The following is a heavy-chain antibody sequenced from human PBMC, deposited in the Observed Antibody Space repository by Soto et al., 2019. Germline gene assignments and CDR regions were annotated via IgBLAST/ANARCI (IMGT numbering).Heavy chain of an antibody. D-gene: IGHD3-16*01. J-gene: IGHJ4*02. CDR3: ARYDHDYVWGSGGLFDY. V-gene: IGHV4-59*01. CDR2: IYYSGST. CDR1: GGSISSYY. Sequence: PSETLSLTCTVSGGSISSYYWSWIRQPPGKGLEWIGYIYYSGSTNYNPSLKSRVTISVDTSKNQFSLKLSSVTAADTAVYYCARYDHDYVWGSGGLFDYWGQGTLVTVSS.